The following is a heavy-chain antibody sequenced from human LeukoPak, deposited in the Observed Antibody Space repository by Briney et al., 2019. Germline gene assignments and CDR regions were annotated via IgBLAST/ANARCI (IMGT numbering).Heavy chain of an antibody. Sequence: PGGSLRLSCAASGFTFSNYAMHWVRQAPGKGLEWVAVISYDGSNKYYADSVKGRFTVSRDNSKNTLYLQMNSLRAEDTAVYYCARGARYTTIWYSHDYWGQGTLVTVSS. V-gene: IGHV3-30-3*01. CDR2: ISYDGSNK. J-gene: IGHJ4*02. CDR1: GFTFSNYA. D-gene: IGHD6-13*01. CDR3: ARGARYTTIWYSHDY.